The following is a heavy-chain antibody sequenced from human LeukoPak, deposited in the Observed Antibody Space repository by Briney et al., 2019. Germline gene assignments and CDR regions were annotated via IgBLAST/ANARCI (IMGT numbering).Heavy chain of an antibody. J-gene: IGHJ5*02. CDR1: GFTFSSYG. V-gene: IGHV3-30*18. D-gene: IGHD4-17*01. CDR3: AKDLRAYGDSNWFYP. CDR2: ISYDGSNK. Sequence: GRSLRLSCAASGFTFSSYGMHWVRQAPGKGLEWVAVISYDGSNKYYADSVKGRFTISRDNSKNTLYLQMNSLRAEDTAVYYCAKDLRAYGDSNWFYPWGQGTLVTVSS.